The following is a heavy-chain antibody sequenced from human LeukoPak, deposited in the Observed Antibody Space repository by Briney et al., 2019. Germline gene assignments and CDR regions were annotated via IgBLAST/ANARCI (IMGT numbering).Heavy chain of an antibody. Sequence: SETLSLTCAVYGGSFSGYYWSWIRQPPGKGLEWIGEINHSGSTNYNPSLKSRVTISVDTSKNQFSLKLSSVTAADTAVYYCARDRGYCSGGSCSRYYYYYYMDVWGKGTTVTVSS. CDR3: ARDRGYCSGGSCSRYYYYYYMDV. D-gene: IGHD2-15*01. CDR1: GGSFSGYY. J-gene: IGHJ6*03. CDR2: INHSGST. V-gene: IGHV4-34*01.